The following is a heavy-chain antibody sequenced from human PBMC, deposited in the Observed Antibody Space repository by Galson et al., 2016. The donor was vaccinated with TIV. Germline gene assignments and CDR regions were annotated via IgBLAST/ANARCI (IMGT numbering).Heavy chain of an antibody. V-gene: IGHV3-30*03. CDR3: ARGFSSYYFDY. CDR1: GFTFGSFG. D-gene: IGHD6-13*01. CDR2: VSFDRSDT. J-gene: IGHJ4*02. Sequence: SLRLSCAASGFTFGSFGMHWVRHGPGKGLEWLAFVSFDRSDTTYADSVKGRFTISRDNFKNTLYLQMSSLRTEDTAVYYCARGFSSYYFDYWGQGTLATVSS.